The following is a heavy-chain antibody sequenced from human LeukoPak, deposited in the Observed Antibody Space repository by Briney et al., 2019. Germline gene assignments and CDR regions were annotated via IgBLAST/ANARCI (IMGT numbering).Heavy chain of an antibody. CDR3: AKALNTAIVTYDY. CDR2: ISKNGDTT. J-gene: IGHJ4*02. V-gene: IGHV3-23*01. CDR1: GFTFSSYG. D-gene: IGHD5-18*01. Sequence: RPGGSLRLSCAASGFTFSSYGIHWVRQAPGKGLEWVSVISKNGDTTYYADSVKGRFTVSRDNSKNTVYLQMNSLRAEDTAIYFCAKALNTAIVTYDYWGQGILVTVSS.